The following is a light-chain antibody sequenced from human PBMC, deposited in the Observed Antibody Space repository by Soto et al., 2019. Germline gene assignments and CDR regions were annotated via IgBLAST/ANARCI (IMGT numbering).Light chain of an antibody. Sequence: DIQMTQSPSSLSASVGDRVTITCRASQSISSYLNWYQQKPGKAPKLLIYAASSLQSGVPSRFSGSGSGTDFTLTISSLQPEDFATYYCQQSYSTLTFGGGNTVDIK. V-gene: IGKV1-39*01. CDR2: AAS. J-gene: IGKJ4*01. CDR3: QQSYSTLT. CDR1: QSISSY.